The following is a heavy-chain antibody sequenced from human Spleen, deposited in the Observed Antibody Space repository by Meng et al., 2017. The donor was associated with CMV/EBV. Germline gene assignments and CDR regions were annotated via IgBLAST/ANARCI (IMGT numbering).Heavy chain of an antibody. D-gene: IGHD1-26*01. CDR3: ATEGNSGSLDY. CDR1: GYTFAEYS. CDR2: INPSGGST. J-gene: IGHJ4*02. V-gene: IGHV1-46*01. Sequence: SCKASGYTFAEYSMHWVRQAPGQGLEWMGKINPSGGSTNYAQKFQGRVTMTRDTSTTTVYMELSSLRSEDTAVYYCATEGNSGSLDYWGQGTLVTVSS.